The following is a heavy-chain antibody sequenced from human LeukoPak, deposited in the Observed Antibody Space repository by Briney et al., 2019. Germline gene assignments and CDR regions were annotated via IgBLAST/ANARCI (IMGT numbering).Heavy chain of an antibody. Sequence: GASVRVSCKASGFPFSTYDMYWVRQAPGQGLEWMGWIHPDTGRAVHAQKFQGRVTMTRDTSISTAYMELSRLRSDDTAVYYCARVRGGSYYFQRGYSQTFDYWGQGTLVTVSS. CDR2: IHPDTGRA. CDR1: GFPFSTYD. D-gene: IGHD1-26*01. CDR3: ARVRGGSYYFQRGYSQTFDY. V-gene: IGHV1-2*02. J-gene: IGHJ4*02.